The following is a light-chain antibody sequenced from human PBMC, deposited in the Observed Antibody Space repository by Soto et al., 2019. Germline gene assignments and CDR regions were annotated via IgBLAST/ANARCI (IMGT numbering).Light chain of an antibody. Sequence: DIQMTQSPSSLSASVGDRVSITCRASQGIDHYLAWYQQKPGKVPKLLIYAASTLQSGVPSRFSGSGSGTDFTLTITSRQPEDVATYYCQEHYCAPPVAFGPGTKVDV. CDR1: QGIDHY. J-gene: IGKJ3*01. CDR2: AAS. V-gene: IGKV1-27*01. CDR3: QEHYCAPPVA.